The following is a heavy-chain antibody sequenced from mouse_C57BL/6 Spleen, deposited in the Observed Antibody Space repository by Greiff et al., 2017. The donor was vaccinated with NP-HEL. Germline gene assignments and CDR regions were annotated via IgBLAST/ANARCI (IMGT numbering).Heavy chain of an antibody. J-gene: IGHJ3*01. D-gene: IGHD4-1*02. V-gene: IGHV1-59*01. CDR2: IDPSDSYT. Sequence: QVQLQQPGAELVRPGTSVKLSCTASGYTFTSYWMHWVKQRPGQGLEWIGVIDPSDSYTDYTQKFQGQATLTVDTSSSTAYMQLSSLTSEDSAVYYCASTGTGADWGQGALVTVSA. CDR1: GYTFTSYW. CDR3: ASTGTGAD.